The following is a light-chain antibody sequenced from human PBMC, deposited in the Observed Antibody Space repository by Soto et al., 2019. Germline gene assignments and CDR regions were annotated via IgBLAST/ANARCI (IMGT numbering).Light chain of an antibody. J-gene: IGKJ1*01. CDR3: QQSYSTPPT. V-gene: IGKV1-39*01. CDR1: QSISSY. Sequence: DIQMTQSPSSLSPSVGDRVTITCQASQSISSYLNWYQQKPGKAPKLLIYAASSLQSGVPSRFSGSGSGTDFTLTISSLQPEDFATYYCQQSYSTPPTFGQGTKVDIK. CDR2: AAS.